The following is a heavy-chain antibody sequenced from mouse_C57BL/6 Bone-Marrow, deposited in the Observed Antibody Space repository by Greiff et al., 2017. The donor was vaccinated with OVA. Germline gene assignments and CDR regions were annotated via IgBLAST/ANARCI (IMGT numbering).Heavy chain of an antibody. J-gene: IGHJ2*01. CDR2: IDPSDSYT. Sequence: QVQLQQPGAELVRPGTSVKLSCKASGYTFTSYWMHWVKQRPGQGLEWIGVIDPSDSYTNSNQKFKGKATLTVDTSSSTAYMQLSSLTSEDSAVYYCARGEITTVVFDYWGQGTTLTVSS. D-gene: IGHD1-1*01. CDR3: ARGEITTVVFDY. V-gene: IGHV1-59*01. CDR1: GYTFTSYW.